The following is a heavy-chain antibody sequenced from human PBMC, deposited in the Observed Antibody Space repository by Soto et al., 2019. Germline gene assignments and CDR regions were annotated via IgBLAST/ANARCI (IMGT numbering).Heavy chain of an antibody. CDR3: AVGDSSSWGDDAFDI. D-gene: IGHD6-13*01. CDR1: GYSFTSYW. J-gene: IGHJ3*02. V-gene: IGHV5-51*01. Sequence: GESLKISCKGSGYSFTSYWIGWVRQMPGKGLEWMGIIYPGDSDTRYSPSFQGQVTISADKSISTAYLQWSSLKASDTAMYYCAVGDSSSWGDDAFDIWGQGTMVTVSS. CDR2: IYPGDSDT.